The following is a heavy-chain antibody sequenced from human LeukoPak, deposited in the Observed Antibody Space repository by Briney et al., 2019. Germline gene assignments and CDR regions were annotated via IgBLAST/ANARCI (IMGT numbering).Heavy chain of an antibody. Sequence: PGGSLRLSCAASGFSFASDGMHWVRHAPGKGLELVAVIRYDGSTQYYGDSMKGRFTISRDNSKKILYLQMNSLRAEDTAMYYCARDYRYDYWGQGTLVTVSS. V-gene: IGHV3-33*01. CDR3: ARDYRYDY. CDR1: GFSFASDG. CDR2: IRYDGSTQ. J-gene: IGHJ4*02. D-gene: IGHD3-16*02.